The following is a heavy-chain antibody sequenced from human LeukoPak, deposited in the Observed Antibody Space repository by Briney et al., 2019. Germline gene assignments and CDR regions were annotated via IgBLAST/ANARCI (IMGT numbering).Heavy chain of an antibody. D-gene: IGHD6-13*01. V-gene: IGHV4-4*07. CDR1: GGSISSYY. Sequence: SETLSLTCTVSGGSISSYYWSWIRQPAGKGLEWIGHIYTSGSTNYNPSLKSRVTMSVDTSKNQFSLKLSSVTAADTAVYYCARDSMRRLQSQAAAGSTPYYYYGMDVWGQGTTVTVSS. CDR2: IYTSGST. J-gene: IGHJ6*02. CDR3: ARDSMRRLQSQAAAGSTPYYYYGMDV.